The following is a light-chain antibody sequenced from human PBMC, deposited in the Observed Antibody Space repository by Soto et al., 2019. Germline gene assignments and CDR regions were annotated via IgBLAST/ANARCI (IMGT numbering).Light chain of an antibody. CDR1: QSILYSSNNKNY. J-gene: IGKJ1*01. CDR2: WAS. CDR3: QQYTSSWT. Sequence: DIVITLSPASLAVSLAGRATINCKSSQSILYSSNNKNYLAGFQQRPGQPPRLLLYWASTRESGVSDRFNGSGSGTDFTLTISSLQAEDAAVYYCQQYTSSWTFGQGTKVDIK. V-gene: IGKV4-1*01.